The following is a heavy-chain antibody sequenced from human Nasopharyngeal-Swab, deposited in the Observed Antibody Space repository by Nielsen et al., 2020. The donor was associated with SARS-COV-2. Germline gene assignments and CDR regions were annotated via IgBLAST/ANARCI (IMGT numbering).Heavy chain of an antibody. Sequence: GESLKISCAASGFNVSSNYMNWVRQAPGKGLEWVAYLKQDGSEKNYVDSVRGRFTISRDNAKNSLYLQMNSLRAEDTAVYYCARNGSLGYSGGWGYGSSPLYNAMDVWGQGTTVTVSS. J-gene: IGHJ6*02. CDR3: ARNGSLGYSGGWGYGSSPLYNAMDV. CDR1: GFNVSSNY. D-gene: IGHD6-19*01. V-gene: IGHV3-7*03. CDR2: LKQDGSEK.